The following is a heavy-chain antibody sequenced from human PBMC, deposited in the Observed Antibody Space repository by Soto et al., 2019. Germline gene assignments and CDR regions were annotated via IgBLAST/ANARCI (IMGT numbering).Heavy chain of an antibody. V-gene: IGHV4-61*01. CDR1: VGSVSSGSYY. D-gene: IGHD3-9*01. CDR3: ATYDILAAYYH. J-gene: IGHJ5*02. Sequence: SETLSLTCTVSVGSVSSGSYYWNWIRQPPGKGLEWIGYIYYSGSTNYNPSLKSRVTISVDTSKNQFSLKLSSVTAADTAVYYCATYDILAAYYHWGQGTLVTVSS. CDR2: IYYSGST.